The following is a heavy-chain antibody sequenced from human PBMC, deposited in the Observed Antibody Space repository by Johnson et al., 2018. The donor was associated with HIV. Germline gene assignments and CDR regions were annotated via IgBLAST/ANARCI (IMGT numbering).Heavy chain of an antibody. V-gene: IGHV3-30-3*01. Sequence: QVQLVESGGGLVQPGGSLRLSCAASGFTFSSYAMHWVRQAPGKGLEWVAVISYDGSNKYYADSVKGRFTTHRDNSKNTLYLQMNSLSAEDTAVYYCASSWGNAFDIWGQGKWSPSLQ. CDR2: ISYDGSNK. J-gene: IGHJ3*02. CDR3: ASSWGNAFDI. CDR1: GFTFSSYA. D-gene: IGHD7-27*01.